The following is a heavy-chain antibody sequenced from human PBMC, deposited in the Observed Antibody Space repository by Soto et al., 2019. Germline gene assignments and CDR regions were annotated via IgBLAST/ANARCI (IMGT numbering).Heavy chain of an antibody. D-gene: IGHD5-18*01. CDR3: ARDLPGRSNNVDTAMVPWYYYYYYGMDV. CDR1: GGTFSSYA. J-gene: IGHJ6*02. CDR2: IIPILGTA. V-gene: IGHV1-69*13. Sequence: GXSVKVSCKASGGTFSSYAISWVRQAPGQGLEWMGGIIPILGTANYAQKFQGRVTITADESTSTAYMELSSLRSEDTAVYYCARDLPGRSNNVDTAMVPWYYYYYYGMDVWGQGTTVTVSS.